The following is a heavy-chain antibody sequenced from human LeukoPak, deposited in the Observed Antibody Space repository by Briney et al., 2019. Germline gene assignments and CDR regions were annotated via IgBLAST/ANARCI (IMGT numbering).Heavy chain of an antibody. CDR3: ARRSRQPRHAYFDY. J-gene: IGHJ4*02. CDR2: IIPKFGTT. V-gene: IGHV1-69*05. D-gene: IGHD1-1*01. CDR1: GDTFSNDA. Sequence: SVKVPCKASGDTFSNDAISWVRQAPGQGPEWMGDIIPKFGTTNYAQNFRGRVSITTDDSTTTAYMELSRLKSDDTAVYYCARRSRQPRHAYFDYWGLGTLVTVSS.